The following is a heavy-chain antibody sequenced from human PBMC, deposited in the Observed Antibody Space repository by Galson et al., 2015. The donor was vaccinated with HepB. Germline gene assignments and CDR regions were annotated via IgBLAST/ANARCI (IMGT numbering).Heavy chain of an antibody. J-gene: IGHJ4*02. Sequence: SLRLSCAASGFTFSSYSMNWVRQAPGKGLEWVSSISSSSSYIYYADSVKGRFTISRDNAKNSLYLQMNSLRAEDTAVYYCARDEDHDQRASDWGQGTLVTVSS. CDR1: GFTFSSYS. CDR2: ISSSSSYI. D-gene: IGHD2-2*01. V-gene: IGHV3-21*01. CDR3: ARDEDHDQRASD.